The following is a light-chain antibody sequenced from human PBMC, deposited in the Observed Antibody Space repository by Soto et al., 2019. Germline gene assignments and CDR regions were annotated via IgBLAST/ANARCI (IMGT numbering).Light chain of an antibody. CDR3: QQYNSHSRT. V-gene: IGKV1-5*01. CDR2: DAS. J-gene: IGKJ1*01. Sequence: IDMTHSPSTLSASVGYTVTITFRASPTASYWLSWYQHKPGKVPRLLIFDASKLVSGVPSRFSGSGSGSDFTLTISTLQPDDSATYYCQQYNSHSRTFGQGTKVDIK. CDR1: PTASYW.